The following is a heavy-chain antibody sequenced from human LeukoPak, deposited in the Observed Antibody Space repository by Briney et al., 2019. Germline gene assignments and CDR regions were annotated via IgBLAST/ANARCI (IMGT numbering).Heavy chain of an antibody. CDR3: ARDRGAGTPCDP. V-gene: IGHV3-74*01. CDR1: GFTFSSHW. CDR2: ITTDVTNT. Sequence: GGSLRLSCAASGFTFSSHWMHWVRQVPGKGLVWVSRITTDVTNTAYAHSVRGRFTISRDNAKNTLYLQMNSLRAEDTAVYYCARDRGAGTPCDPWGQGTLVTVSS. J-gene: IGHJ5*02. D-gene: IGHD1-1*01.